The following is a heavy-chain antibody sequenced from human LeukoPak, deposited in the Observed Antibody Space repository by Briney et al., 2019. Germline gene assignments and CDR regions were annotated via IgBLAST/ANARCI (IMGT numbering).Heavy chain of an antibody. Sequence: ASVKVSCKASGYTFTSYYMHWVRQAPGQGLEWMGIINPSGGSTNYAQKFQGRVTITADESTSTAYMELSSLRSEDTAVYYCARDRRDYYDSSGYLDYWGQGTLVTVSS. J-gene: IGHJ4*02. CDR3: ARDRRDYYDSSGYLDY. CDR1: GYTFTSYY. CDR2: INPSGGST. V-gene: IGHV1-46*01. D-gene: IGHD3-22*01.